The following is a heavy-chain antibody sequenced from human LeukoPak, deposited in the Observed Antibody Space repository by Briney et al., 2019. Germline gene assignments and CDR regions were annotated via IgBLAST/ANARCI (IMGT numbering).Heavy chain of an antibody. CDR1: RFTFNSYA. Sequence: PGGSLRLSCAASRFTFNSYAMSWVRQAPGKGLELVSSISGSGGSTYYADSVKGRFTISRDNSKNTLYVQMNSLRAEDTAVYYCAKLSGYSGYDPVFDYWGQGTLVTVSS. D-gene: IGHD5-12*01. V-gene: IGHV3-23*01. CDR2: ISGSGGST. J-gene: IGHJ4*02. CDR3: AKLSGYSGYDPVFDY.